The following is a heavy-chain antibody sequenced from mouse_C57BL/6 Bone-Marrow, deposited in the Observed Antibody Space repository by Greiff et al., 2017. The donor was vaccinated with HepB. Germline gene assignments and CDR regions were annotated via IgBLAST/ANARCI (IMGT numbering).Heavy chain of an antibody. V-gene: IGHV1-74*01. CDR2: IHPSDSDT. CDR3: ATPRGDDYDPWYFDV. D-gene: IGHD2-4*01. J-gene: IGHJ1*03. Sequence: QVQLQQPGAELVKPGASVKVSCKASGYTFTSYWMHWVKQRPGQGLEWIGRIHPSDSDTNYNQKFKGKATLTVDKSSSTAYMQLSSLTSEDSAVYYCATPRGDDYDPWYFDVWGTGTTVTVSS. CDR1: GYTFTSYW.